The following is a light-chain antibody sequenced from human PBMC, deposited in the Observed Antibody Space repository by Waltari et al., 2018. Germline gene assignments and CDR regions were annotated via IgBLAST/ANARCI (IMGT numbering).Light chain of an antibody. CDR3: CSFAGSSPHVV. J-gene: IGLJ2*01. CDR1: SSDVGTYNL. Sequence: QSALTQTASVSGSPGQSITISCTATSSDVGTYNLVSWYHLHPGKAPKLILYESTTRPSGVSSRFSGSKSGNTASLTISGLQAEDEADYYCCSFAGSSPHVVFGGGTKLTVL. V-gene: IGLV2-23*01. CDR2: EST.